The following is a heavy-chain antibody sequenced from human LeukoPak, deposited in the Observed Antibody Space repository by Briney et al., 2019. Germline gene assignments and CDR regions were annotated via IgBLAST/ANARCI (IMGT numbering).Heavy chain of an antibody. J-gene: IGHJ4*02. V-gene: IGHV3-30*04. D-gene: IGHD3-10*01. CDR1: GFTFSSYA. Sequence: GGSLRLSCAASGFTFSSYAMHWVRQAPGKGLEWVAVISYDGSNKYYADSVKGRFTISRDNSKNTLYLQMNSLRAEDTAVYYCARAYGSGSYFGLIDYWGQGTLVTVSS. CDR2: ISYDGSNK. CDR3: ARAYGSGSYFGLIDY.